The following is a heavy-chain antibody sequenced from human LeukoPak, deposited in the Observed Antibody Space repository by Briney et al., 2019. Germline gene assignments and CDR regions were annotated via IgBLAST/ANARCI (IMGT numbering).Heavy chain of an antibody. Sequence: SETLSLTCTVSGASITSSNYYWLWLRQPPGKGLEWIGSIYYTGITYYNLSLKSRVTISVDTSKYQCSLRLSSVTAADTAVYYCASLPGYGDGWPRFDDWGQGTLVTVSS. D-gene: IGHD4-17*01. J-gene: IGHJ4*02. CDR2: IYYTGIT. CDR1: GASITSSNYY. V-gene: IGHV4-39*07. CDR3: ASLPGYGDGWPRFDD.